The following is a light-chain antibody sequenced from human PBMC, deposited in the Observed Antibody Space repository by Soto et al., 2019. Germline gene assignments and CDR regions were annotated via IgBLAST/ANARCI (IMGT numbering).Light chain of an antibody. J-gene: IGKJ1*01. CDR3: QQYNSYSWT. Sequence: DIVMTQSPLSLPVTPGEPASISCRSSQSLLHSNGYNYLDWYQQKPGKAPKLLIYKASTLKSGVPSRFSGSGSGTEFTLTISSLQPDDFATYYCQQYNSYSWTFGQGTKVDIK. V-gene: IGKV2-28*01. CDR1: QSLLHSNGYNY. CDR2: KAS.